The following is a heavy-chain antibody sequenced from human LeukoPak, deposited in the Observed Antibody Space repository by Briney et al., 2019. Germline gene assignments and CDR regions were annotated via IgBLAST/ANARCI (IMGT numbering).Heavy chain of an antibody. CDR2: IIPILGIA. J-gene: IGHJ4*02. Sequence: RASVKVSCKASGGTFSSYAISWVRQAPGQGLEWMGRIIPILGIANYAQKFQGRVTITADKSTSTAYMELSSLRSEDTAVYYCARADTAMVALDYWGQGTLVTVSS. CDR3: ARADTAMVALDY. D-gene: IGHD5-18*01. V-gene: IGHV1-69*04. CDR1: GGTFSSYA.